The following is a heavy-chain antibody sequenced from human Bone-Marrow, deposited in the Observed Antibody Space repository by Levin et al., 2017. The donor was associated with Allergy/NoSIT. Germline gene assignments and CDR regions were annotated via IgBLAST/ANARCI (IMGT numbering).Heavy chain of an antibody. CDR1: GFPFTSQT. D-gene: IGHD5-24*01. Sequence: PGGSLRLSCAASGFPFTSQTMTWVRQAPGKGLEWVASISGTSSVIYYSDSLKGRFTVSRDSTKNSMYLQTDSLRTDDTAVYYCATSPRQFPPHYYFDSWGRGALVTVSS. V-gene: IGHV3-21*01. CDR2: ISGTSSVI. J-gene: IGHJ4*02. CDR3: ATSPRQFPPHYYFDS.